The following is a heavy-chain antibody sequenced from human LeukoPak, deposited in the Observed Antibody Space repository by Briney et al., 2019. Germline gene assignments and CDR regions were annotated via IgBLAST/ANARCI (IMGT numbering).Heavy chain of an antibody. Sequence: PGRSLTLSCAASGFTFSSYWMSWVRQAPGRGLEWVSVIYSGGSTYYADSVKGRFTISRDNSKNTLFLQMNSLRAGDTAVYYCARGTVTMVDYWGQGTLVTVSS. J-gene: IGHJ4*02. D-gene: IGHD3-10*01. CDR2: IYSGGST. CDR3: ARGTVTMVDY. CDR1: GFTFSSYW. V-gene: IGHV3-66*01.